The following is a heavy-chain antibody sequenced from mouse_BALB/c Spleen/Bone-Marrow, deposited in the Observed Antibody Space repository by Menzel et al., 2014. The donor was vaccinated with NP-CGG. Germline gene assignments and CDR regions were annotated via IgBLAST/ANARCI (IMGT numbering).Heavy chain of an antibody. CDR1: GFTFSSYA. CDR2: ISSGGST. Sequence: EVQVVESGGGLVKPGGSLKLSCAASGFTFSSYAMSWVRQTPEKRLEWVASISSGGSTYYPGSVKGRFTISRDNARNILYLQMSSLRSEDTAMYYCAREEYGQKVYAMDYWGQGTSVTVSS. D-gene: IGHD2-10*02. J-gene: IGHJ4*01. CDR3: AREEYGQKVYAMDY. V-gene: IGHV5-6-5*01.